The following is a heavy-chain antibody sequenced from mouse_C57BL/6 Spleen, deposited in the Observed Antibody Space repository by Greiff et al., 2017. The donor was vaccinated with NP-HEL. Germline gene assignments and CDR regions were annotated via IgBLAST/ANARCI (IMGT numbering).Heavy chain of an antibody. CDR3: ARSRDSSRAWFAY. J-gene: IGHJ3*01. Sequence: EVQLQQSGPELVKPGASVKISCKASGYTFTDYYMNWVKQSHGKSLEWIGDINPNNGGTSYNQKFKGKATLTVDKSSSTAYMELRSLTSEDSAVYYCARSRDSSRAWFAYWGQGTLVTVSA. CDR1: GYTFTDYY. V-gene: IGHV1-26*01. CDR2: INPNNGGT. D-gene: IGHD3-2*02.